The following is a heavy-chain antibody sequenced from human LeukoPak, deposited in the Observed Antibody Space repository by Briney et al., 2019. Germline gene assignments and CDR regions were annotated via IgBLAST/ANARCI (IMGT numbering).Heavy chain of an antibody. J-gene: IGHJ4*02. CDR3: AQLRETSGADY. CDR1: GVSISSYY. CDR2: IYYSGST. D-gene: IGHD2-15*01. V-gene: IGHV4-59*01. Sequence: SETLSLTCTVSGVSISSYYWSWSWEPPAKGKERVGYIYYSGSTNYNSSLNSRVTISVDTSKSQFSLKLSSMTAADTAVYYCAQLRETSGADYWGQGTLVTVSS.